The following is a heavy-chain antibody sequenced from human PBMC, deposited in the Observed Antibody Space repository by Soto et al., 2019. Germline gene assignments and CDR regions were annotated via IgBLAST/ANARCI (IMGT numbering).Heavy chain of an antibody. CDR1: GYTFTGYY. CDR2: INPNSGGT. D-gene: IGHD6-6*01. Sequence: GASVKVSCKASGYTFTGYYMHWVRQAPGQGLEWMGWINPNSGGTNYAQKFQGRVTMTRDTSISTAYMELSRLRSDDTAVYYCARASEYSSSAYYFDSWGQGPLVTVSS. CDR3: ARASEYSSSAYYFDS. V-gene: IGHV1-2*02. J-gene: IGHJ4*02.